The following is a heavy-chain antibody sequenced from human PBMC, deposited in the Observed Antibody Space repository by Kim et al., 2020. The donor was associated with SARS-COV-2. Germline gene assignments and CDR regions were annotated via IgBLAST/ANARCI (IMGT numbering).Heavy chain of an antibody. D-gene: IGHD6-13*01. CDR3: TRYSSSWVDAFDI. V-gene: IGHV3-49*02. Sequence: YAASGKGRFTISRDDSKSIAYLQMNSLKTEDTAVYYCTRYSSSWVDAFDIWGQGTMVTVSS. J-gene: IGHJ3*02.